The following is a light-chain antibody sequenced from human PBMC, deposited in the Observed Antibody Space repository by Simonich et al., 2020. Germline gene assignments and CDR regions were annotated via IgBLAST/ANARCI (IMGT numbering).Light chain of an antibody. J-gene: IGLJ3*02. CDR1: SSDVGGYNY. Sequence: QSALTQPVSVSGSPGQSITISCTGTSSDVGGYNYVSWYQQHPGKAPKLMIYDVIKRPSGVSNRFSGSKSGNTASLTISGLQAEDEADYYCSSYTSSSTFVFGGGTKLTVL. CDR3: SSYTSSSTFV. V-gene: IGLV2-14*01. CDR2: DVI.